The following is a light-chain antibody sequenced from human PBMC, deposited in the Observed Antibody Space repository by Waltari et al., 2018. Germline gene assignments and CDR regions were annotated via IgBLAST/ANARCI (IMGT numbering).Light chain of an antibody. J-gene: IGLJ1*01. CDR3: SSYRTSSTFV. CDR1: GSNRGTNY. Sequence: QSVLTQPPSASGTPGQRVPIPCSGSGSNRGTNYPHWYQQLPGMAPRLLISRDNQRPPGVPDRFSGSKSGNTASLTISGLQAEDEAVYYCSSYRTSSTFVFGPGTKVTVL. V-gene: IGLV1-47*01. CDR2: RDN.